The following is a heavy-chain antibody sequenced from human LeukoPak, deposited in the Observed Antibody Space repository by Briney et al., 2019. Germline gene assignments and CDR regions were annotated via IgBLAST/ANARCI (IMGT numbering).Heavy chain of an antibody. J-gene: IGHJ4*02. CDR2: ISYDGSTK. V-gene: IGHV3-30*10. CDR3: ARERSSWYYFDY. D-gene: IGHD6-13*01. CDR1: GFTFSSYA. Sequence: GGSLRLSCAASGFTFSSYAMHWVRQAPGKGLEGVAVISYDGSTKYYTDSVKGRFTISRDNSKNTLYLQMNSLRAEDTAVYYCARERSSWYYFDYWGQGTLVTVSS.